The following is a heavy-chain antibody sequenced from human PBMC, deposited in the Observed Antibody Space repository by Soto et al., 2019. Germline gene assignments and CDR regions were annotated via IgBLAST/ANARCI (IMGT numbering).Heavy chain of an antibody. Sequence: ASVKVSCKASGYTFTSYDINWVRQATGQGLEWMGWMNPNSGNTGYAQKFQGRVTMPRNTSISTAYMELSSLRSEDTAVYYCARDVPWYYYGSGSRLFDPWGQGTLVTVSS. J-gene: IGHJ5*02. CDR1: GYTFTSYD. CDR3: ARDVPWYYYGSGSRLFDP. CDR2: MNPNSGNT. V-gene: IGHV1-8*01. D-gene: IGHD3-10*01.